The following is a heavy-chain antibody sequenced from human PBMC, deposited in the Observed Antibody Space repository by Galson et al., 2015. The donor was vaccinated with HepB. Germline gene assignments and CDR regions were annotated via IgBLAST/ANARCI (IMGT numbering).Heavy chain of an antibody. V-gene: IGHV1-18*01. CDR2: ISAYNGNT. J-gene: IGHJ5*02. CDR3: ARAGVRGSGSYYNNWFDP. Sequence: SVKVSCKASGYTFTSYGISWVRQAPGQGLEWMGWISAYNGNTNYAQKLQGRVTMTTDTSTSTAYMELRSLRSDDTAVYYCARAGVRGSGSYYNNWFDPWGQGTLVTVSS. D-gene: IGHD3-10*01. CDR1: GYTFTSYG.